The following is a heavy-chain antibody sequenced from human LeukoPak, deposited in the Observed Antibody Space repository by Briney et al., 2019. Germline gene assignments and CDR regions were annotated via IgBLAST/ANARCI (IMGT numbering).Heavy chain of an antibody. CDR1: GFTFDDYA. D-gene: IGHD3-10*02. Sequence: GGSLRLSCAASGFTFDDYAMHWVRQAPGKGLEWVSGISWNSGSIGYADSVKGRFTISRDNAKNSLYLQMNSLRAEDTALYYCASYVGYWGQGTLVTVSS. CDR3: ASYVGY. V-gene: IGHV3-9*01. J-gene: IGHJ4*02. CDR2: ISWNSGSI.